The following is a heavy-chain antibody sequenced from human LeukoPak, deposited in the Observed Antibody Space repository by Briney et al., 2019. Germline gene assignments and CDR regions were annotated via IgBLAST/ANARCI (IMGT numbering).Heavy chain of an antibody. CDR2: IKQDGSEK. V-gene: IGHV3-7*01. CDR3: ASPTGSSSLYYFDS. D-gene: IGHD6-6*01. CDR1: GFTFSSYW. J-gene: IGHJ4*02. Sequence: GGSLRLSCAASGFTFSSYWMSWVRQAPGKGLEWVANIKQDGSEKYYVDSVKGRFTISRENTKTPLYLKMNSLRAEDTAVYYCASPTGSSSLYYFDSWGKETLVTVSS.